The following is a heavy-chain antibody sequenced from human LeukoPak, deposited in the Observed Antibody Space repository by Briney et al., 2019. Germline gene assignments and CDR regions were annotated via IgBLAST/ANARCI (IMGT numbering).Heavy chain of an antibody. CDR2: INTGNGNT. Sequence: ASVRVSCKASGYTFTNYAMHWVRQAPGQRLEWMGWINTGNGNTKYSQEFQGRVTITRDTSANTAYMELSSLRSEDMAVYYCARAVKYRSGPLTDLLPYYFDYWGQGTLVTVSS. V-gene: IGHV1-3*03. J-gene: IGHJ4*02. D-gene: IGHD6-19*01. CDR1: GYTFTNYA. CDR3: ARAVKYRSGPLTDLLPYYFDY.